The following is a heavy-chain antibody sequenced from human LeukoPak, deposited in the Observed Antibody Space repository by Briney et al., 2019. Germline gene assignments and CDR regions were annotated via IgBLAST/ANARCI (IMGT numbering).Heavy chain of an antibody. CDR2: INTNIGNP. CDR3: ARDIPGMDV. J-gene: IGHJ6*02. Sequence: ASVNVSFKASGYSFTTYAMNWVRQAPGQGLEWMGWINTNIGNPTYAQGFTGRFVFSLDTSVSTAYLQISSLKAEDTAVYYCARDIPGMDVWGQGTTVTVSS. CDR1: GYSFTTYA. V-gene: IGHV7-4-1*02.